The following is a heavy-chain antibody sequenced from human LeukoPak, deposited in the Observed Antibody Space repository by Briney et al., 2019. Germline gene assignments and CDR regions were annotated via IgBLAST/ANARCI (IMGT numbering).Heavy chain of an antibody. V-gene: IGHV3-21*01. D-gene: IGHD4-23*01. J-gene: IGHJ6*03. CDR2: ITTSSSDM. CDR3: ARDWYTAERWTIYYSYYIDA. CDR1: GFTFSVYS. Sequence: PGGSLRLSCAASGFTFSVYSMNWVRQAPGKGLEWVSSITTSSSDMYYADSVKGRFTISRDNAKNSLFLQMNSLRAEDTAVYYCARDWYTAERWTIYYSYYIDAWGKGTTVTVSS.